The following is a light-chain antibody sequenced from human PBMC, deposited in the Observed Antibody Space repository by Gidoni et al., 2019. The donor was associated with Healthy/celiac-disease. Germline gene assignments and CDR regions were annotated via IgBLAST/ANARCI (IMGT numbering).Light chain of an antibody. CDR1: QTVSNSY. CDR3: QQYGSSL. J-gene: IGKJ5*01. Sequence: DIVLTQSPGTLSLSPGERTTLSCRASQTVSNSYLAWYQQKRGQAPRLLIYGTSSRATGIPDRFSGSGSGTDFTITISRLEPEDFAVYYCQQYGSSLFGQGTRLEIK. V-gene: IGKV3-20*01. CDR2: GTS.